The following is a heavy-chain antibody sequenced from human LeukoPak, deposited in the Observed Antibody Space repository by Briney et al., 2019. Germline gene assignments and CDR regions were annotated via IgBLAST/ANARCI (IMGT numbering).Heavy chain of an antibody. CDR2: INHSGST. V-gene: IGHV4-34*01. D-gene: IGHD6-13*01. Sequence: SETLSLTCAVYGGSFSGYYWSWIRQPPGKGLEWIGEINHSGSTNYNPSLESRVTISVDTSKNQFSLKLSSVTAADTAVYYCARGRSSSWSVYYYYGMDIWGQGTTVTVSS. J-gene: IGHJ6*02. CDR1: GGSFSGYY. CDR3: ARGRSSSWSVYYYYGMDI.